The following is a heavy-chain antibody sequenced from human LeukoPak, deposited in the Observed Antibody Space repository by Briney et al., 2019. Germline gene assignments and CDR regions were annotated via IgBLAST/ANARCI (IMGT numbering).Heavy chain of an antibody. V-gene: IGHV3-30*04. CDR1: GFTFSSYA. D-gene: IGHD5-12*01. CDR2: ISYDGSNK. Sequence: PGASLRLSGAAAGFTFSSYAMHWVRQAPGKGLEWVAVISYDGSNKYYADSVKGRFTISRDNSKNTLYLQMNSLRAEDTAVYYCAGARYSGYDWGYYFDYWGQGTLVTVSS. CDR3: AGARYSGYDWGYYFDY. J-gene: IGHJ4*02.